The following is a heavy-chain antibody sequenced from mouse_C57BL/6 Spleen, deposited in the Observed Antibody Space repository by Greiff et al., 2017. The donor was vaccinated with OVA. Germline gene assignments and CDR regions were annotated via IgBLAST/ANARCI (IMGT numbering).Heavy chain of an antibody. V-gene: IGHV1-69*01. J-gene: IGHJ2*01. CDR2: IDPADSDT. CDR3: ARGMYYDNYFDY. CDR1: GYTFTSYW. D-gene: IGHD2-4*01. Sequence: QVQLKQPGAELVMPGASVKLSCTASGYTFTSYWMHWVKQRPGQGLEWIGGIDPADSDTNYTPKFKGKSTLTVDTSSSTAYMQLSSLTSEDSAVYYCARGMYYDNYFDYWGQGTTLTVSS.